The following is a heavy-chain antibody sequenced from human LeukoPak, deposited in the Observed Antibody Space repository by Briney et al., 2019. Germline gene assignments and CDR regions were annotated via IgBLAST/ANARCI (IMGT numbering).Heavy chain of an antibody. J-gene: IGHJ4*02. CDR2: ISYDGSYK. V-gene: IGHV3-30*07. D-gene: IGHD6-13*01. Sequence: PGGSLRLSCAASGFTFRNYPMHWVRQAPGKGLDWVAVISYDGSYKYYAESVQGRFTISRDNSKNTLYLQMDSLTTEDTALYHCKKGAAAGTWGTSFDSWGQGAQVTASS. CDR1: GFTFRNYP. CDR3: KKGAAAGTWGTSFDS.